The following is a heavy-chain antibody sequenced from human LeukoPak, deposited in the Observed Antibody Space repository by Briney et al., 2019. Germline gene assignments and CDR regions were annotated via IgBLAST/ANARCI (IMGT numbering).Heavy chain of an antibody. CDR3: AKDNQGGYYDSSGYL. D-gene: IGHD3-22*01. V-gene: IGHV3-23*01. J-gene: IGHJ5*02. CDR1: GFTFSSYA. CDR2: ISGSGGST. Sequence: PGGSLRLSCAASGFTFSSYAMSWVRQAPGKGLEWVSAISGSGGSTYYAGSVKGRFTISRDNSKNTLYLQMNSLRAEDTAVYYCAKDNQGGYYDSSGYLWGQGTLVTVSS.